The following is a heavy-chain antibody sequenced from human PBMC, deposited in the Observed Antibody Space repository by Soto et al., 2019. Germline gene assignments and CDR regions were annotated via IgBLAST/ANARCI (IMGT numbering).Heavy chain of an antibody. CDR3: AKEGGLSGSYYISSSYYFDS. V-gene: IGHV3-30*18. CDR1: GFTFSSYG. D-gene: IGHD1-26*01. J-gene: IGHJ4*02. Sequence: QVQLVESGGGVVQPGRSLRLSCAASGFTFSSYGMHWVRQAPGKGLEWVAIISYDGSNTYYADSVKGRFTISRDNSKKTLYLQMNSLRAEDTSVYYCAKEGGLSGSYYISSSYYFDSWGQGTLVTVSS. CDR2: ISYDGSNT.